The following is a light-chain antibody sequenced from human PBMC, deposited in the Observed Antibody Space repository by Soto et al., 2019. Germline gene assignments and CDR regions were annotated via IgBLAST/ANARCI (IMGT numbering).Light chain of an antibody. J-gene: IGKJ4*01. CDR3: QQFSSYPLT. CDR1: QTVRNNY. CDR2: DAS. Sequence: EFVLTQSPCTLSLSPLERSTLSCRASQTVRNNYLAWYQQKPGQAPRLLIYDASSRATGIPDRFSGGGSGTDFTLTISRLEPEDFAVYYCQQFSSYPLTVGGGTKVDIK. V-gene: IGKV3-20*01.